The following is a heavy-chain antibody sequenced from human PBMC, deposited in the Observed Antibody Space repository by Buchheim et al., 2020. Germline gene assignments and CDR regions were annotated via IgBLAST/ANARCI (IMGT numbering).Heavy chain of an antibody. J-gene: IGHJ4*02. D-gene: IGHD2-15*01. CDR1: GGSISSYY. CDR3: AGSLGYCSGGSCYGERQGFDY. CDR2: IYYSGST. Sequence: QVPLQESGPGLVKPSETLSLTCTVSGGSISSYYWSWIRQPPGKGLEWIGYIYYSGSTNYNPSLKSRVTISVDTSKNQFSLKLSSVTAADTAVYYCAGSLGYCSGGSCYGERQGFDYWGQGTL. V-gene: IGHV4-59*08.